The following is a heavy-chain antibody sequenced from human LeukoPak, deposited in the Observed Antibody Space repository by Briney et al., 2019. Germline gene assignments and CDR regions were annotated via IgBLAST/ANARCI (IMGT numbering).Heavy chain of an antibody. D-gene: IGHD2-2*02. J-gene: IGHJ6*03. CDR1: GDSISSGGYY. CDR2: IFTSGST. V-gene: IGHV4-61*02. Sequence: PSETLSLTCTVSGDSISSGGYYWSWIRQPAGEGLEWIGRIFTSGSTNYNPTLKSRVTISVDTSKNQFSLKLSSVTAADTAVYYCARAGGYCNSITCYKYMDVWGKGTTVTVSS. CDR3: ARAGGYCNSITCYKYMDV.